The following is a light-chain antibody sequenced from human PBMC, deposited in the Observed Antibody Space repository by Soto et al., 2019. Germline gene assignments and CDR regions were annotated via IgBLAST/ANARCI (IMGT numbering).Light chain of an antibody. CDR1: QSVSSY. J-gene: IGKJ4*01. CDR2: DAS. CDR3: QQYTDSPLT. Sequence: SVLTQSPAARSLAPGERATLSCRASQSVSSYLAWYQQKPGQAPRLLIYDASNRATGIPARFRGSGSGTDFTLTISSLEPEDFAVYYCQQYTDSPLTFGGGTKVDIK. V-gene: IGKV3-11*01.